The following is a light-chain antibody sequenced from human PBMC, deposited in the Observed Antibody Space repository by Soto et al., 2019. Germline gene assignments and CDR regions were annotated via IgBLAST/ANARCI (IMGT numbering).Light chain of an antibody. Sequence: EIVLTQSPATLSLSPGERATLSCRASQSVSSYLAWYQQKPGQAPRLLIYDASNRATGIPARFSGSGSGTVFTLTSSSLEPEDFAVYYCQQRSNSYTFGQGTKLEIK. CDR1: QSVSSY. J-gene: IGKJ2*01. CDR2: DAS. CDR3: QQRSNSYT. V-gene: IGKV3-11*01.